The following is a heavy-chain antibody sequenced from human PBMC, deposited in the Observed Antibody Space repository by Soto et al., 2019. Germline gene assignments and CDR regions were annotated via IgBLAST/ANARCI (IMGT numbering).Heavy chain of an antibody. CDR1: GGSISSSNW. CDR3: AVRRSGGATDRGFDY. Sequence: QVQLQESGPGLVKPSGTLSLTCAVSGGSISSSNWWSWVRQPPGKGLEWIGEIYHSGSTNYNPSLKSRVTISVGKSKNQFSLKLISVTAADTAVYYCAVRRSGGATDRGFDYWGQGTLVTVSS. CDR2: IYHSGST. J-gene: IGHJ4*02. V-gene: IGHV4-4*02. D-gene: IGHD2-15*01.